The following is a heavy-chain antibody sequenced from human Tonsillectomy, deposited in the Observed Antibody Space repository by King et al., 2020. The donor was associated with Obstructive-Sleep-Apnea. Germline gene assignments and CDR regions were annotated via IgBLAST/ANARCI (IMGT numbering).Heavy chain of an antibody. CDR1: GYTFTNFY. CDR3: SRSSVNDDMLTGYAFNGRDP. V-gene: IGHV1-46*01. CDR2: INPSGGSA. Sequence: GQLVQSGAEVEKPGASVRVSCKASGYTFTNFYVHWLRQAPGPGLEWMGIINPSGGSATNAQKFQGRVSLTSDTSTTTVYMELSSLRPEDTAVYYCSRSSVNDDMLTGYAFNGRDPGGQGTLVTVSS. J-gene: IGHJ5*02. D-gene: IGHD3-9*01.